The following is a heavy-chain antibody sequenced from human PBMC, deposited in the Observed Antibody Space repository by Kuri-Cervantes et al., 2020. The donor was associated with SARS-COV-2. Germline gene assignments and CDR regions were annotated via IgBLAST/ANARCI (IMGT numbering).Heavy chain of an antibody. CDR3: AAGAYCSSTSCYASYYYGMDV. J-gene: IGHJ6*02. CDR2: ISAYNGNT. V-gene: IGHV1-18*01. Sequence: ASVKVSCKASGYTFTSYGISWVRQAPGQGLEWMGWISAYNGNTNYAQKLQGRVTMTTDTSTSTAYMELRSLRSEDTAVYYCAAGAYCSSTSCYASYYYGMDVWGQGTTVTVSS. CDR1: GYTFTSYG. D-gene: IGHD2-2*01.